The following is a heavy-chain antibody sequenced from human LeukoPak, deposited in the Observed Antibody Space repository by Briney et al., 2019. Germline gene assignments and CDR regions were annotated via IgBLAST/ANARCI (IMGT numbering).Heavy chain of an antibody. V-gene: IGHV3-53*01. J-gene: IGHJ6*02. CDR1: GFTFSSYA. CDR2: IYSGGST. D-gene: IGHD1-26*01. Sequence: GGSLRLSCAASGFTFSSYAMSWVRQAPGKGLEWVSVIYSGGSTYYADSVKGRFTISRDNSKNTLYLQMNSLRAEDTAVYYCAHLGAYYYYGMDVWGQGTTVTVSS. CDR3: AHLGAYYYYGMDV.